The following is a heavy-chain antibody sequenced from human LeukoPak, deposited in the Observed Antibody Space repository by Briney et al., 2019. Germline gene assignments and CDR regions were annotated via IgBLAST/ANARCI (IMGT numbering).Heavy chain of an antibody. CDR3: ARDLGGGLGYCTGGRCYSRDDALDM. Sequence: PGGSLRLSCAAPGFTFSNYAINWVPQAPGKGLEWVSPISSSSSHLYYAESVKGRFTISRDNAKNSLYLQMNSLRAEDTAVYYCARDLGGGLGYCTGGRCYSRDDALDMWGQGTMVTVSS. D-gene: IGHD2-15*01. CDR1: GFTFSNYA. V-gene: IGHV3-21*01. CDR2: ISSSSSHL. J-gene: IGHJ3*02.